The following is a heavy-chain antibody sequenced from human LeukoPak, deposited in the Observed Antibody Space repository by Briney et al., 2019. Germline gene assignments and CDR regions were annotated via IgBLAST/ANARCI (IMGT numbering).Heavy chain of an antibody. Sequence: GGSLRLSCAASGFTFSSYAMHWVRQAPGKGLEWVAVISYDGSNKYYADSVKGRFTISRDNSKNTLYLQMNSLRAEDTAVYYCARAKREYDYVWGRYRYHPDYWGQGTLVTVSS. CDR2: ISYDGSNK. CDR1: GFTFSSYA. CDR3: ARAKREYDYVWGRYRYHPDY. J-gene: IGHJ4*02. D-gene: IGHD3-16*02. V-gene: IGHV3-30-3*01.